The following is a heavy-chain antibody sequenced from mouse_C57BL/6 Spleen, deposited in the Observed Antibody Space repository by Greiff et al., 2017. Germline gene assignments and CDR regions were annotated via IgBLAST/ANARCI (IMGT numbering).Heavy chain of an antibody. J-gene: IGHJ4*01. CDR1: GFTFSDYG. D-gene: IGHD1-1*01. Sequence: EVKLMESGGGLVKPGGSLKLSCAASGFTFSDYGMHWVRQAPEKGLEWVAYISSGSSTIYYADTVKGRFPISRDNAKNTLFLQMTSRRSEDTAMYYCARNNYYGSSYYAMDYWGQGTSVTVSS. CDR3: ARNNYYGSSYYAMDY. CDR2: ISSGSSTI. V-gene: IGHV5-17*01.